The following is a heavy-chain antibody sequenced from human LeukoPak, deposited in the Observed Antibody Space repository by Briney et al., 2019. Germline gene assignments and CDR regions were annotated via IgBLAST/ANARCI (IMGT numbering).Heavy chain of an antibody. CDR2: ISYSGST. J-gene: IGHJ4*02. D-gene: IGHD6-19*01. CDR3: ARAAVTGTPLSFDY. V-gene: IGHV4-61*01. Sequence: SETLSLTCTVSGGSISSSSYYWSWIRQPPGKGLEWTAYISYSGSTNYNPSLKSRVTMSVNTSKNQFSLRLSSVTAADTAVYFCARAAVTGTPLSFDYWGQGTLVTVSS. CDR1: GGSISSSSYY.